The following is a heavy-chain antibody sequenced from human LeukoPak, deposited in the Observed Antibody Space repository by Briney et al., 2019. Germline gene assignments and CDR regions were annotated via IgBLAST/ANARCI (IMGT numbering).Heavy chain of an antibody. Sequence: SETLSLTCTVSGGSISSYYWSWIQQPAGKGLEWIGRIYTSGSTNYNPSLKSRVTMSVDTSKNQFSLKLSSVTAADTAVYYCARDLSSSWYLSYYYGMDVWGQGTTVTVSS. V-gene: IGHV4-4*07. D-gene: IGHD6-13*01. CDR1: GGSISSYY. J-gene: IGHJ6*02. CDR2: IYTSGST. CDR3: ARDLSSSWYLSYYYGMDV.